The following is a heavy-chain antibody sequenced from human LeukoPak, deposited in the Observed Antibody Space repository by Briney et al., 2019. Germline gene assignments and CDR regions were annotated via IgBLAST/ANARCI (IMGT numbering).Heavy chain of an antibody. J-gene: IGHJ6*02. CDR3: ARVCSSTSCYVGGWDYYYGMDV. CDR2: ISSSSSYI. Sequence: GSLILSCAASGFTFSSYSMNWVRQAPGKGLEWVSSISSSSSYIYYAGSVKGRFTISRDNAKNSLYLQMNSLRAEDTAVYYCARVCSSTSCYVGGWDYYYGMDVWGQGTTVTVSS. CDR1: GFTFSSYS. V-gene: IGHV3-21*01. D-gene: IGHD2-2*01.